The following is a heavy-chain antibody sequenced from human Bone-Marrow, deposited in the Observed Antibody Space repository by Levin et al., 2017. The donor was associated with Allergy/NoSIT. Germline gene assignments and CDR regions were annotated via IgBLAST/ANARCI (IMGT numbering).Heavy chain of an antibody. CDR1: GGSISSSSYY. D-gene: IGHD3-22*01. CDR2: IYYSGST. J-gene: IGHJ6*02. Sequence: SETLSLTCTVSGGSISSSSYYWGWIRQPPGKGLEWIGSIYYSGSTYYNPSLKSRVTISVDTSKNQFSLKLSSVTAADTAVYYCARFYYDSSGSYYYYYGMDVWGQGTTVTVSS. V-gene: IGHV4-39*01. CDR3: ARFYYDSSGSYYYYYGMDV.